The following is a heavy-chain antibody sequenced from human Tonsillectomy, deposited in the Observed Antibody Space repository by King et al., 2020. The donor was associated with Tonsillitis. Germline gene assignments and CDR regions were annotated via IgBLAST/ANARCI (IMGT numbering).Heavy chain of an antibody. J-gene: IGHJ3*02. D-gene: IGHD6-13*01. V-gene: IGHV1-69*09. Sequence: QLVQSGAEVKKPGSSVKVSCKASGGTFSSYTINWVRQAPGQGLEWMGRIIPILGIPIYAQKFQGRVTIIADKSTSTAYMELSSLRSEDTAIYYCASSVAAAATSKYAFDIWGQGTMVTVSS. CDR3: ASSVAAAATSKYAFDI. CDR1: GGTFSSYT. CDR2: IIPILGIP.